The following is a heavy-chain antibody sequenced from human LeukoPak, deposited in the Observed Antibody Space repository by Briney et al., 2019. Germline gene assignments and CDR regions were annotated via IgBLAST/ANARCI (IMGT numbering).Heavy chain of an antibody. CDR1: GFTFSSYS. V-gene: IGHV3-21*01. J-gene: IGHJ4*02. D-gene: IGHD6-6*01. CDR3: ARDFGEYSRGLLL. Sequence: PGGSLRLSCAASGFTFSSYSMNWVRQAPGKGLEWVSSISSSSSYIYYADSVKGRFTISRDNAKNSLYLQMNSLRAEDTAVYYCARDFGEYSRGLLLWGQGTLVTVSS. CDR2: ISSSSSYI.